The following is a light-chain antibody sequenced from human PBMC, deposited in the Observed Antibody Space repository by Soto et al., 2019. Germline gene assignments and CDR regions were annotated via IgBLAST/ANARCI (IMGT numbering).Light chain of an antibody. J-gene: IGKJ5*01. CDR1: QSITNNF. Sequence: EVVLTQSPGPLSLSPGDRATLSGRASQSITNNFLAWYQHKPGQAPRLLIYGASSRATGIPDRFSGSGSGTDFTLTISRREPEDFAVYHCQQYGSSVITFGQGTRLDIK. V-gene: IGKV3-20*01. CDR3: QQYGSSVIT. CDR2: GAS.